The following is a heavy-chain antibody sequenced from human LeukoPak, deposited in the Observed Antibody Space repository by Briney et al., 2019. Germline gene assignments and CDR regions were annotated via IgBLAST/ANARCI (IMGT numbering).Heavy chain of an antibody. CDR2: INAGNGNT. Sequence: ASVKVSCKASGYTFTSYAMHWVRQAPGQRLEWMGWINAGNGNTKYSQKFQGRVTITRDTSASTAYMELSSLRSEDTAVYYCARVPIYGDYDYYFDYWGQGTLVTVSS. CDR1: GYTFTSYA. CDR3: ARVPIYGDYDYYFDY. D-gene: IGHD4-17*01. V-gene: IGHV1-3*01. J-gene: IGHJ4*02.